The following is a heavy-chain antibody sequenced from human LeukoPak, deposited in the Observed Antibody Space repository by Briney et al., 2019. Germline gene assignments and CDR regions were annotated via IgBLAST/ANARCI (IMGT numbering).Heavy chain of an antibody. D-gene: IGHD3-3*01. CDR3: ARCEVLEEFDY. V-gene: IGHV4-30-4*01. CDR2: IYYSGST. Sequence: SESLSLTCTVSGGSISSGDYYRSWIRQPPGKVLEWIGYIYYSGSTYYKPSLKTRVTISVDTSKNQYSLKLSSVTAADTAVYYCARCEVLEEFDYWGQGTLVTVSS. CDR1: GGSISSGDYY. J-gene: IGHJ4*02.